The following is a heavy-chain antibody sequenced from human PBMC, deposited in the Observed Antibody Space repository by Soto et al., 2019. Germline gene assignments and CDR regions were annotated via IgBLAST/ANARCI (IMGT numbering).Heavy chain of an antibody. CDR1: GGSFSGYY. CDR3: ARGLESGSYNY. CDR2: INHSGST. Sequence: SETLSLTCAVYGGSFSGYYWSWIRQPPGKGLEWIGEINHSGSTNYNPSLKSRVTISVDTSKNQFSLKLSSVTAADTAVYYCARGLESGSYNYWGQGTLITVSS. V-gene: IGHV4-34*01. D-gene: IGHD3-10*01. J-gene: IGHJ4*02.